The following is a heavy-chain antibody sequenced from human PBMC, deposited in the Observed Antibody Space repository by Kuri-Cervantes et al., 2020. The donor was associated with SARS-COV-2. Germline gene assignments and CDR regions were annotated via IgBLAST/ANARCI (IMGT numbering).Heavy chain of an antibody. Sequence: ASVKVSCKAYGYSFTTYTVSWVRQAPGQGLEWMGWISGFNGNTNYAQNFQGRLSLTTDTSTSTAYMELRSLRSDDTAVYYCARVAVAALDYWGQGTLVTVSS. CDR3: ARVAVAALDY. CDR1: GYSFTTYT. CDR2: ISGFNGNT. V-gene: IGHV1-18*01. D-gene: IGHD6-19*01. J-gene: IGHJ4*02.